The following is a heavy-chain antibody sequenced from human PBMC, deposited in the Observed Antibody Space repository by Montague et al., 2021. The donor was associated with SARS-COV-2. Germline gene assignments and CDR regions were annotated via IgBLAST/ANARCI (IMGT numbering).Heavy chain of an antibody. Sequence: SGSTYYNPSLKSRVTISVDTSTNQFSLKLSSVTAADTAVYYCASARITMIVVVDAVDIWGQGTMVTFSS. CDR3: ASARITMIVVVDAVDI. D-gene: IGHD3-22*01. V-gene: IGHV4-31*02. CDR2: SGST. J-gene: IGHJ3*02.